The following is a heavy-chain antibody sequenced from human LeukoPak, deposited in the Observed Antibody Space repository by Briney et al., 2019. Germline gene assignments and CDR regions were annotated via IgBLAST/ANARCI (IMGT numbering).Heavy chain of an antibody. J-gene: IGHJ4*02. D-gene: IGHD6-6*01. CDR1: PYSFTTYW. CDR2: IYPHDSDT. CDR3: ARLHGSSSGPFDY. V-gene: IGHV5-51*01. Sequence: GESLKISCRGSPYSFTTYWIVWLRQMPGKGLEWMGIIYPHDSDTRYSPSFLGQVTISADRSINTAYLQWTSLKASDTAIYYCARLHGSSSGPFDYWGQGTLVSVSS.